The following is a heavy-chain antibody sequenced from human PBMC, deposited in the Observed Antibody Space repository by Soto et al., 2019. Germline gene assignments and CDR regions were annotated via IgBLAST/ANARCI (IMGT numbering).Heavy chain of an antibody. V-gene: IGHV1-69*10. CDR1: GCTFSSYA. Sequence: ASVKVSCQASGCTFSSYAISWVRQAPGQGLEWMGGIIPILGIANYAQKFQGRVTITADKSTSTAYMELSSLRSEDTDGYYCARGYYYDSSGYYYYFDYWGQGALVTGSS. CDR3: ARGYYYDSSGYYYYFDY. J-gene: IGHJ4*02. D-gene: IGHD3-22*01. CDR2: IIPILGIA.